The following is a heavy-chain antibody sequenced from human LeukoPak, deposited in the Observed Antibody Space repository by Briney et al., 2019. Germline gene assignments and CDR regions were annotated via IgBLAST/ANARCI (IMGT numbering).Heavy chain of an antibody. CDR3: ARGGLGYCSGGACYHEYFQR. J-gene: IGHJ1*01. D-gene: IGHD2-15*01. Sequence: SETLSLTCAVFGGSLSGSYWSCIRQPPGKGREWIGEINHSGSTNYNPSLKSRVTISVDTSKNQFSLKLSSVTAADTAVYYCARGGLGYCSGGACYHEYFQRWGQGTLVTVSS. CDR1: GGSLSGSY. CDR2: INHSGST. V-gene: IGHV4-34*01.